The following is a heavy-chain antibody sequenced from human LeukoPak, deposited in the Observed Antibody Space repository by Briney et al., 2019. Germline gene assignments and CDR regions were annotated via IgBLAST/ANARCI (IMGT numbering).Heavy chain of an antibody. CDR2: VHDSGST. J-gene: IGHJ4*02. D-gene: IGHD2-2*01. V-gene: IGHV4-59*08. CDR3: AIDSYPLQY. CDR1: GGSISSYY. Sequence: SETLSLTCSVSGGSISSYYWSWIRQPPGKRLEWIALVHDSGSTNYNPSPKSRVTMSLDTSKNRLSLNLNSVTAADTAVYYCAIDSYPLQYWGQGTLVTVSS.